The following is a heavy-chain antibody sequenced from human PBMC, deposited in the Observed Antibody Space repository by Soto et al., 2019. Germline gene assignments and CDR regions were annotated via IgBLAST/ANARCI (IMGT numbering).Heavy chain of an antibody. CDR2: ISGSGGST. CDR1: GFTFSSYA. Sequence: EVQLLESGGGLVQPGGSLRLSCAASGFTFSSYAMSWVRQAPGKGLEWVSAISGSGGSTYYADSVKGRFTISRDNSKHTLYLQMNSLRAEDTAVYYCAKFSLWFGDPIYWGQGTLVTVSS. D-gene: IGHD3-10*01. J-gene: IGHJ4*02. V-gene: IGHV3-23*01. CDR3: AKFSLWFGDPIY.